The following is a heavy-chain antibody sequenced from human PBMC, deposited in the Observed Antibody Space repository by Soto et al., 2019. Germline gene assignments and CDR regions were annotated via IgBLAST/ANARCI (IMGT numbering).Heavy chain of an antibody. CDR3: ARGVNYDFWSGYSTLFDY. CDR1: LYTFTIYA. V-gene: IGHV1-3*01. Sequence: ASVXVSFKSSLYTFTIYAMHFLRQAAGQRLDGMGWINAGNGNTKYSQKFQGRVTITRDTSASTAYMELSSLRSEDTAVYYCARGVNYDFWSGYSTLFDYWGQGTLVTVSS. J-gene: IGHJ4*02. CDR2: INAGNGNT. D-gene: IGHD3-3*01.